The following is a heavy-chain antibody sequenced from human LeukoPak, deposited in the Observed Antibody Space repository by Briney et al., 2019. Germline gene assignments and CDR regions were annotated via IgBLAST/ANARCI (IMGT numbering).Heavy chain of an antibody. Sequence: GGSLRLSCTASGFTFGDYAMSWVRQAPGKGLEWVGFIRSKAYGGTTEYAASVKGRFTISRDDSKSIAYLQMNSLKTEDTAVYYCTRDDIVAGYYYGMDVWGQGTTVTVSS. J-gene: IGHJ6*02. V-gene: IGHV3-49*04. D-gene: IGHD2-21*01. CDR2: IRSKAYGGTT. CDR3: TRDDIVAGYYYGMDV. CDR1: GFTFGDYA.